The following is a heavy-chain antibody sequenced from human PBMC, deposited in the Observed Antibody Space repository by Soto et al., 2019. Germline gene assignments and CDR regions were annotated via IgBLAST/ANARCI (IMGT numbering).Heavy chain of an antibody. Sequence: SVKVSCKTSGGTFSTFGISWVRQAPGQGLEWMGGIIPFFGTAEYSQRFEDRITITADESTNTVYMDLRSLTSEDTAVYYCARVRRSSGYYYGYWGQGTPVTVSS. CDR3: ARVRRSSGYYYGY. J-gene: IGHJ4*02. V-gene: IGHV1-69*13. CDR1: GGTFSTFG. CDR2: IIPFFGTA. D-gene: IGHD3-22*01.